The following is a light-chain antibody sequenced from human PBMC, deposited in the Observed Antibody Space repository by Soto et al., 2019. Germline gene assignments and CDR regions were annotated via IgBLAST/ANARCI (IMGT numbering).Light chain of an antibody. CDR1: KSDIGVYDF. Sequence: TGTKSDIGVYDFVSWYQHHPGKAPRLIIYEVVQRPSGVPDRFSGSKSGNTASLTVSGLQAADEADYFCKSYAGSNTYVFGSGTKVTVL. CDR3: KSYAGSNTYV. CDR2: EVV. V-gene: IGLV2-8*01. J-gene: IGLJ1*01.